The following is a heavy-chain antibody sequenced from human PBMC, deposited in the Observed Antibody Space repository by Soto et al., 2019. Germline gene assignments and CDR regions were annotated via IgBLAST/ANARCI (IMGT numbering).Heavy chain of an antibody. CDR2: IKQDGSEK. J-gene: IGHJ4*02. D-gene: IGHD3-22*01. Sequence: EVQLVESGGGLVQPGGSLRLSCAASGFTFSSYWMSWVRQAPGKGLEWVANIKQDGSEKYYVDSVKGRFTISRDNAKNSVYMQMNSMRAEDTAVYYCARADRYYYDSSGYYFDYWGQGTLVTVSS. CDR3: ARADRYYYDSSGYYFDY. CDR1: GFTFSSYW. V-gene: IGHV3-7*05.